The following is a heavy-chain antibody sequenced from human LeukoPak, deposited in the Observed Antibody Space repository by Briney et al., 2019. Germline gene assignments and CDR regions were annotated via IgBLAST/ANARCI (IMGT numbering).Heavy chain of an antibody. J-gene: IGHJ6*02. Sequence: SETLSLTCIVSGGSISSYYWSWIRQPPGKGLEWIGYIYYSGSTNYNPSLKSRVTISVDTSKNQFSLKLSSVTAADTAVYYCARDHSSGWYYGMDVWGQGTTVTVSS. V-gene: IGHV4-59*13. CDR1: GGSISSYY. CDR2: IYYSGST. D-gene: IGHD6-19*01. CDR3: ARDHSSGWYYGMDV.